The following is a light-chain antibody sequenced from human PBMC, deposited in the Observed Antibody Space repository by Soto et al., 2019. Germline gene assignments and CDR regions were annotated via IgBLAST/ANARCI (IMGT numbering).Light chain of an antibody. CDR3: QQYNTYPLT. CDR2: KAS. Sequence: DIQMTQSPSTLSASVGDRVTITCRASQSISSWLAWYQQKPGKAPNLLIYKASNLQSGVPSRFSGSGSGTEFTLSISSLQADDLATYYCQQYNTYPLTFGGGTKVEIK. J-gene: IGKJ4*01. V-gene: IGKV1-5*03. CDR1: QSISSW.